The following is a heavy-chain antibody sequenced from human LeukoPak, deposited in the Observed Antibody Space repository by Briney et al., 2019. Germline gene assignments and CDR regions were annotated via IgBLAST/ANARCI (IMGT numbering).Heavy chain of an antibody. Sequence: GGSLRLSCAASGFIFSSYEMNWVRQAPGKGLEWVSYISSSGNTIYYADSVKGRFTISRDNAKNSLYLQMNSLRAEDTAVYYCARGGGYYGSGSLHYYYYGMDVWGQGTTVTVSS. V-gene: IGHV3-48*03. J-gene: IGHJ6*02. CDR2: ISSSGNTI. CDR1: GFIFSSYE. D-gene: IGHD3-10*01. CDR3: ARGGGYYGSGSLHYYYYGMDV.